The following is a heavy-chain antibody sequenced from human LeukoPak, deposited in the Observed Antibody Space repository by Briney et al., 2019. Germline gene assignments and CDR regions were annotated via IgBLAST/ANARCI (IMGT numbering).Heavy chain of an antibody. CDR1: GFTFSSYS. Sequence: GGSLRLSCAASGFTFSSYSMNGVRQAPGKGLEWVSYISSSSSPIYYEDSVKGRFTISRDNAKNSLYLQMNSLRAEDTAVYYCARAVGAEYSGYDFFYWGQGTLVTVSS. CDR2: ISSSSSPI. J-gene: IGHJ4*02. CDR3: ARAVGAEYSGYDFFY. D-gene: IGHD5-12*01. V-gene: IGHV3-48*01.